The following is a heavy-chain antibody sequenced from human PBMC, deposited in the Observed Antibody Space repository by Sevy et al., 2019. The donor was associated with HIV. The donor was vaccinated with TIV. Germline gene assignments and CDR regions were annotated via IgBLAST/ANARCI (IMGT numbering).Heavy chain of an antibody. J-gene: IGHJ3*02. CDR2: ISHDGSLK. Sequence: GGSLRLSCAASGFIFNNYGMHWVRQAPGKGLEWVAVISHDGSLKYYADSVRGRVTISRDSSKNTVSLQMNSLRLEDTAVYYCAKGSRATGSAFDIWGQGTMVTVSS. V-gene: IGHV3-30*18. D-gene: IGHD2-15*01. CDR1: GFIFNNYG. CDR3: AKGSRATGSAFDI.